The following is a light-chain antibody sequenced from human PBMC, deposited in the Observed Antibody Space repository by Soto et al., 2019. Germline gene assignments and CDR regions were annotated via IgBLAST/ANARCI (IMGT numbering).Light chain of an antibody. CDR2: KAS. J-gene: IGKJ4*01. V-gene: IGKV1-5*03. CDR3: RQYNSYQLT. Sequence: DIQMTQSPSTLSASVGDRFTITCRASQSISSWLAWYQQKPGKAPKLLIYKASSLESGVPSRFSGSGSGTEFTLTISSLQPDDFATYYCRQYNSYQLTFGGGTKVDIK. CDR1: QSISSW.